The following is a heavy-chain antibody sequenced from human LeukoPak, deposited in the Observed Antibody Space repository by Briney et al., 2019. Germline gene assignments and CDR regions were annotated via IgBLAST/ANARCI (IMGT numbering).Heavy chain of an antibody. J-gene: IGHJ4*02. D-gene: IGHD4-17*01. V-gene: IGHV4-38-2*02. CDR2: IYHSGRT. Sequence: RASETLSLTCTVAGYSISSGYYWGWIRQPPGKGLEWIGSIYHSGRTFYNPSLKSRVTISVDTSKNQFSLKLTSVTAADTAVYYCARGHGDYYFDYWGQGTLVTVSS. CDR3: ARGHGDYYFDY. CDR1: GYSISSGYY.